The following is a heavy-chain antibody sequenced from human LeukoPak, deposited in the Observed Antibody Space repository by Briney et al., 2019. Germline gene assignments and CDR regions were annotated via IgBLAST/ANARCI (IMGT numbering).Heavy chain of an antibody. Sequence: PGGSLRLSCAASGFTFSSDSMNWVRQDPGKGLEWVSSISSISSYICYAELVEGRFTISRDNAKSSLYLQMNSLRAEDTAVYYCARDNSVDILTGYYVQYYYYGMDVWGQGTTVTVSS. CDR3: ARDNSVDILTGYYVQYYYYGMDV. D-gene: IGHD3-9*01. CDR1: GFTFSSDS. V-gene: IGHV3-21*01. J-gene: IGHJ6*02. CDR2: ISSISSYI.